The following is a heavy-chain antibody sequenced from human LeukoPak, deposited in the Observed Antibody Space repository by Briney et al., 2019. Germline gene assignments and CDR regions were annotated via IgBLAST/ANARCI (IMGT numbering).Heavy chain of an antibody. D-gene: IGHD2-2*01. CDR1: GFTFSSYS. Sequence: GGSLRLSCAASGFTFSSYSMNWVRQAPGKGLEWVSSISSSSSYIYYADSVKGRFTISRDNAKNSLYLQMNSLRAEDTAVYYCARVCADIVVVPAANHYYYMDVWGKGTTVTVSS. CDR3: ARVCADIVVVPAANHYYYMDV. V-gene: IGHV3-21*01. J-gene: IGHJ6*03. CDR2: ISSSSSYI.